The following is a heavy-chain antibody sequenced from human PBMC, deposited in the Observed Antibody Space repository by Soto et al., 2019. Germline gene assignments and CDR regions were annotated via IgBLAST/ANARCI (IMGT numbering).Heavy chain of an antibody. J-gene: IGHJ5*02. D-gene: IGHD4-17*01. CDR3: ARYYGEYNWFDP. CDR1: GGSISSGGYY. CDR2: FYYSGST. V-gene: IGHV4-31*03. Sequence: QVQLQESGPGLVKPSQTLSLTCTVSGGSISSGGYYWSWIRQHPGKGLEWIGYFYYSGSTYYNPSLRRRVTIPVDTSKNQYSLKLSSVTAADTAVYYCARYYGEYNWFDPWGQGTLVTVSS.